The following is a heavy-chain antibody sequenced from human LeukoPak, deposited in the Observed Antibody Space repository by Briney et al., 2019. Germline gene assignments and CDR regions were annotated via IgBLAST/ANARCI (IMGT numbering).Heavy chain of an antibody. CDR1: GYTFTSYG. J-gene: IGHJ4*02. V-gene: IGHV1-18*01. Sequence: ASVKVSCKASGYTFTSYGISWVRQAPGQGLKWMGWISAYNGNTNYAQKLQGRVTMTTDTSTSTAYMELRSLRSDDTAVYYCARDTKYCSGGSCYVSDYWGQGTLVTVSS. CDR2: ISAYNGNT. D-gene: IGHD2-15*01. CDR3: ARDTKYCSGGSCYVSDY.